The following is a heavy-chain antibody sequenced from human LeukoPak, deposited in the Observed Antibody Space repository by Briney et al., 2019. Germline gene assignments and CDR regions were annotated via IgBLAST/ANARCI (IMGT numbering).Heavy chain of an antibody. CDR3: AREGTYYYDS. CDR2: ISYDGSNK. CDR1: GFTFSSYD. Sequence: PGGSLRLSCAASGFTFSSYDMLGVRRAPGKGLEGVAVISYDGSNKYYADSVKGRFTISRDNSKNTLYLQMNSLRAEDTAVYYCAREGTYYYDSWGQGTLVTVSS. V-gene: IGHV3-33*01. D-gene: IGHD3-22*01. J-gene: IGHJ4*02.